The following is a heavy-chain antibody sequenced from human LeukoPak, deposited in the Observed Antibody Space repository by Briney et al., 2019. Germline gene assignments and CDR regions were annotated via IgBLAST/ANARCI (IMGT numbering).Heavy chain of an antibody. CDR2: VADDGRDK. V-gene: IGHV3-30*18. Sequence: GGSLRLSCAASGFTFSNYGMHWVRQAPGKGLEWVAVVADDGRDKHHADSVKGRFTISRDNSKNMLLLQMNSLRPEDTAVYYCAKDGALSAAAYYFDYWGQGTLVTASS. CDR3: AKDGALSAAAYYFDY. J-gene: IGHJ4*02. D-gene: IGHD4/OR15-4a*01. CDR1: GFTFSNYG.